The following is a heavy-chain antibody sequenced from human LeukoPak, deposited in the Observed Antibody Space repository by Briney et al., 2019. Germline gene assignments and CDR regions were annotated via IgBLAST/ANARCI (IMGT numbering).Heavy chain of an antibody. CDR3: ARAGGGVYDYVWGSYRYFDY. V-gene: IGHV1-69*02. Sequence: WASVKVSCKASGGTFSSYTISWVRQAPGQGLEWMGRIIPILGIANYAQKFQGRVTITADKSTSTAYMELSSLRSEDTAVYYCARAGGGVYDYVWGSYRYFDYWGQGTLVTVSS. CDR2: IIPILGIA. CDR1: GGTFSSYT. D-gene: IGHD3-16*02. J-gene: IGHJ4*02.